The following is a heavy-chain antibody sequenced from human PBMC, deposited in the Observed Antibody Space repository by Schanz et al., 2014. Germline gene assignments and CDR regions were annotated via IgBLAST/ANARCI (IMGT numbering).Heavy chain of an antibody. Sequence: EGQLAESGGGLVQPGGSLRLSCAVSGFTVSSNHMSWVRQAPGKGLEWVSVIYRGIGAYYADSVKDRFTVSRDNSKNTVYLQMNRLRAEDTAVYYCARVHHYDPSGWGYFDYWGQGALVTVSS. CDR1: GFTVSSNH. CDR2: IYRGIGA. J-gene: IGHJ4*02. V-gene: IGHV3-66*01. D-gene: IGHD3-22*01. CDR3: ARVHHYDPSGWGYFDY.